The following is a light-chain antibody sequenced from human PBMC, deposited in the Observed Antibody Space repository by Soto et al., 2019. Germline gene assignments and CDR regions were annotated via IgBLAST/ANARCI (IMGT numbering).Light chain of an antibody. J-gene: IGKJ1*01. CDR1: QSVSGSY. V-gene: IGKV3-20*01. CDR3: HHYGSSPWT. Sequence: EIVLTQSPGTLSLSPGERATLSCRASQSVSGSYLAWYQQKYGQAPRLLIYATSRRATGIPDRFSGSWPGTDLTLTISRLEPEDFAVYYCHHYGSSPWTFGQGTTVEIK. CDR2: ATS.